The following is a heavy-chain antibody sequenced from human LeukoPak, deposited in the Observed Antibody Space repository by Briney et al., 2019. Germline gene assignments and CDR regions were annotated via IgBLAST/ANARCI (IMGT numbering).Heavy chain of an antibody. J-gene: IGHJ6*03. CDR3: ALSGILGYMDV. CDR2: ISGTSSYI. CDR1: GFTFSSYA. V-gene: IGHV3-21*01. D-gene: IGHD1-26*01. Sequence: GGSLRLSCAASGFTFSSYAMSWVRQAPGKGLEWVSSISGTSSYINYADSVKGRFTISRDNAKNSLYLQMNILRAEDTAVYYCALSGILGYMDVWGKGTTVTVSS.